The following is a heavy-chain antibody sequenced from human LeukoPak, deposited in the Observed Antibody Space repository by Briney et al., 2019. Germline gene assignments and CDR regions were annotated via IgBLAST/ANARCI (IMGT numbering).Heavy chain of an antibody. CDR2: IFPSGGEI. CDR1: GFTFSTFA. J-gene: IGHJ4*02. Sequence: GGSLRLSCAASGFTFSTFAMIWVRQPPGKGLEWVSSIFPSGGEIHYADSVRGRFTISRDNSKSTLSLQMNSLRAEDTAIYYCATYRQVLLPFDSWGQGTLVTVSS. CDR3: ATYRQVLLPFDS. V-gene: IGHV3-23*01. D-gene: IGHD2-8*02.